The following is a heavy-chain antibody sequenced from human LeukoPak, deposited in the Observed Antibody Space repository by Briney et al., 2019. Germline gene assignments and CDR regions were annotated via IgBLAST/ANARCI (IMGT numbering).Heavy chain of an antibody. V-gene: IGHV3-21*01. CDR3: ARDHIAVAGRGFFDY. Sequence: GGSLRLSCAASGFTFSSYSMNWVRQAPGKGLEWVSSISSSSSYIYYADSVKGRFTISRDNAKNSLYLQMNSLRAEDTAVYYCARDHIAVAGRGFFDYWGQGTLVTVSS. D-gene: IGHD6-19*01. CDR1: GFTFSSYS. J-gene: IGHJ4*02. CDR2: ISSSSSYI.